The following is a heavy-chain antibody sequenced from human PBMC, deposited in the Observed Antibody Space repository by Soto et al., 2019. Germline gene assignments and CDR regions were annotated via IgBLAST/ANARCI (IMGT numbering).Heavy chain of an antibody. Sequence: QVQLVQSGAEVKKPGASVRVSCRTSGYTFTSYAIHWVRQAPGQGLEWMAWSNIGNGNTKYSQKFQGRVTVSRDTSASTAYMELSSLRSEDTAVYYCARERLCGGVCYDHWLDPWGQGTLLTVSS. CDR3: ARERLCGGVCYDHWLDP. CDR1: GYTFTSYA. J-gene: IGHJ5*02. CDR2: SNIGNGNT. D-gene: IGHD2-21*02. V-gene: IGHV1-3*04.